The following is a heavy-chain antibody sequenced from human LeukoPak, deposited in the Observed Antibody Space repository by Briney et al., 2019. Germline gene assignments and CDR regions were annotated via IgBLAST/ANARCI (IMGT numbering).Heavy chain of an antibody. D-gene: IGHD6-19*01. CDR2: MYDSGST. CDR1: GGSISSSDFY. CDR3: ARWSSAAVDY. J-gene: IGHJ4*02. Sequence: SETLSLTCTVSGGSISSSDFYWGWSRQPPGKGLEWIGSMYDSGSTYYNPSLKSRVTISVDTSKNQFSLKLSSVTAADTAVYYCARWSSAAVDYWGQGTLVTVSS. V-gene: IGHV4-39*01.